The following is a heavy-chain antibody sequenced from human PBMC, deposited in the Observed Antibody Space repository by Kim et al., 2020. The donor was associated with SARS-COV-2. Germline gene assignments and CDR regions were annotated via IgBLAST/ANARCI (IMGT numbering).Heavy chain of an antibody. CDR3: ARDGVGQQLVRGYFDY. D-gene: IGHD6-13*01. CDR2: ISSSGTTI. V-gene: IGHV3-11*01. J-gene: IGHJ4*02. CDR1: GFTFSDYY. Sequence: GGSLRLSCAASGFTFSDYYMNWFRQAPGKGLEWISYISSSGTTIYYSDSVKGRFTVSRDNTKNSLYLQMNSLRAEDTAVYYCARDGVGQQLVRGYFDYWGQGTLVTFS.